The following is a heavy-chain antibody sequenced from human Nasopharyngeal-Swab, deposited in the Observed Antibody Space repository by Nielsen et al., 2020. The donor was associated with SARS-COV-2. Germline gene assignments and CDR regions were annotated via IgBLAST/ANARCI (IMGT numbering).Heavy chain of an antibody. CDR3: ARPVDTAMVTLGY. V-gene: IGHV5-51*01. Sequence: VRQMPGKGLEWMGIIYPGDSDTRYSPSFQGQVTISADKSISTACLQWSSLKASDTAMYYCARPVDTAMVTLGYWGQGTLVTVSS. D-gene: IGHD5-18*01. J-gene: IGHJ4*02. CDR2: IYPGDSDT.